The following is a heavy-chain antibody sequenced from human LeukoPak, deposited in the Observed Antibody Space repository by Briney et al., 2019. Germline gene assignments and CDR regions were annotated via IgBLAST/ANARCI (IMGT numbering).Heavy chain of an antibody. CDR1: GFTVSSNY. D-gene: IGHD2/OR15-2a*01. CDR3: ASGRTTFDH. V-gene: IGHV3-48*04. CDR2: ISSSSSTI. Sequence: PGGSLRLSCAASGFTVSSNYMSWVRQAPGKGLEWVSYISSSSSTIYYADSMKGRFTISRDNAKNSLYLQMNSLRAEDTAVYYCASGRTTFDHWGQGTLVTVSS. J-gene: IGHJ4*02.